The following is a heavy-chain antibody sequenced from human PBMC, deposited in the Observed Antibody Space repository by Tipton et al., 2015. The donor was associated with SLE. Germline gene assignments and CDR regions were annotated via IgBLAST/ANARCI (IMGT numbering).Heavy chain of an antibody. D-gene: IGHD6-13*01. CDR1: GGSISSSSYY. CDR3: ARGIAAAGTCDY. CDR2: INHSGST. J-gene: IGHJ4*02. V-gene: IGHV4-39*07. Sequence: TLSLTCTVSGGSISSSSYYWTWIRQPPGKGLEWVGEINHSGSTNYNPSLKSRVTISVDTSKNQFSLKLSSVTAADTAVYYCARGIAAAGTCDYWGQGTLVTVSS.